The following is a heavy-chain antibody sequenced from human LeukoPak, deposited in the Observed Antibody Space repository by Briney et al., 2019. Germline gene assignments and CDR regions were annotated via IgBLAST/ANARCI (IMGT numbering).Heavy chain of an antibody. J-gene: IGHJ3*02. Sequence: GGSLRLSCAASGFTFSSYWMSWVRQAPGKGLEWVSYISTSGSTKYYADSVKGRFTISRDNAKNSLYLQMNSLRAEDTAVYYCARDRDPGYNDSSGYRRVNAFDIWGQGTMVTVSS. CDR3: ARDRDPGYNDSSGYRRVNAFDI. D-gene: IGHD3-22*01. V-gene: IGHV3-48*04. CDR2: ISTSGSTK. CDR1: GFTFSSYW.